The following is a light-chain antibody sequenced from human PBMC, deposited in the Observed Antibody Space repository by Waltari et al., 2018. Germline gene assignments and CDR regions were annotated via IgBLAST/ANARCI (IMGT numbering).Light chain of an antibody. V-gene: IGKV3-11*01. CDR1: QSVRVY. Sequence: EIVLTQSPATLSLSPGERATLSCRASQSVRVYLAWYQQKPGQAPRLLIYDTSNRASGTPDRFCGSGSDTDVSLSISSLEPEDFAVDYCQQRHNWPLTFGGGTKVEIK. CDR3: QQRHNWPLT. J-gene: IGKJ4*01. CDR2: DTS.